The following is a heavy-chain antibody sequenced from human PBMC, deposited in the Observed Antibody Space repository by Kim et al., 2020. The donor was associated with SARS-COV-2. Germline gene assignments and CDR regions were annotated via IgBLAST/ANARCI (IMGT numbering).Heavy chain of an antibody. J-gene: IGHJ6*02. D-gene: IGHD6-13*01. CDR3: AKGQQQLGGMDV. V-gene: IGHV3-9*01. Sequence: SLRLSCAASGFTFDDYAMHWVRQAPGKGLEWVSGISWNSGSIGYADSVKGRFTISRDNAKNSLYLQMNSLRAEDTALYYCAKGQQQLGGMDVWGQGTTVTVSS. CDR2: ISWNSGSI. CDR1: GFTFDDYA.